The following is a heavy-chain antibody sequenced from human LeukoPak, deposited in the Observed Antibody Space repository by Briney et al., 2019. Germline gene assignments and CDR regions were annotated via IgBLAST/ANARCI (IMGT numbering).Heavy chain of an antibody. J-gene: IGHJ4*02. CDR2: TSGSGGST. D-gene: IGHD3-22*01. Sequence: PAGSLRLSGAAYGFTFSSYAMTWVRHAPGKGLEWVSYTSGSGGSTCKEDSVKGRFTNSRDNYKNTQDLQITSLRAEDTALYYCAKDLSGYYRPIDHWGKGTLVTVSS. CDR3: AKDLSGYYRPIDH. V-gene: IGHV3-23*01. CDR1: GFTFSSYA.